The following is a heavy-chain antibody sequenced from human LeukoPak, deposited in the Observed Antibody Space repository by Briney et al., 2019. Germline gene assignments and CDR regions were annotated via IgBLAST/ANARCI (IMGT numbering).Heavy chain of an antibody. V-gene: IGHV3-23*01. CDR2: ISGSGGST. CDR3: ASIVGATQGVDY. J-gene: IGHJ4*02. D-gene: IGHD1-26*01. Sequence: GGSLRLSCAASGFTFSSYAMSWVRQAPGKGLEWVSGISGSGGSTYYADSVKGRFIISRDNSKNTLYMQMNSLRAEDTAVYYCASIVGATQGVDYWGQGTLVTVSS. CDR1: GFTFSSYA.